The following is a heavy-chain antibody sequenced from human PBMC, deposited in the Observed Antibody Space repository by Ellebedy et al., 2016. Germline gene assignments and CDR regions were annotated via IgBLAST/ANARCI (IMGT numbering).Heavy chain of an antibody. CDR2: ISYDGSNK. J-gene: IGHJ6*02. CDR1: GFSFSSYV. CDR3: VKDVAPGGADV. D-gene: IGHD2-8*02. Sequence: GGSLRLSCAASGFSFSSYVMHWVRQAPGKGLEWVAVISYDGSNKYYADSVKGRFTISRDNSKNTLYLQMNSLRPEDTALYYCVKDVAPGGADVWGQGTTVTVSS. V-gene: IGHV3-30-3*01.